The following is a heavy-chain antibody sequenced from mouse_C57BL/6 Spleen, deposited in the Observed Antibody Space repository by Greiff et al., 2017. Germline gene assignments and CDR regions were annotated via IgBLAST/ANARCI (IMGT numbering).Heavy chain of an antibody. Sequence: VQLQEPGGGLVQPKGSLKLSCAASGFTFTTYAMHWVRQAPGKGLDWVARIRSKSSNYATYYADSVKDRFTISRDDSQNVLYLQMNNLKTEDTAMYYCVGGGFDGYAGYFDYWGQGTTLTVSS. V-gene: IGHV10-3*01. CDR3: VGGGFDGYAGYFDY. D-gene: IGHD2-3*01. J-gene: IGHJ2*01. CDR2: IRSKSSNYAT. CDR1: GFTFTTYA.